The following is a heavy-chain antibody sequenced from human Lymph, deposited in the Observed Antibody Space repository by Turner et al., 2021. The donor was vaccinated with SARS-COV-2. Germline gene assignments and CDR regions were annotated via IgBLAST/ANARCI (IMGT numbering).Heavy chain of an antibody. D-gene: IGHD6-13*01. CDR1: GIIVSRNY. V-gene: IGHV3-53*01. Sequence: EELLVLACGGLILPAGSLMLPCAASGIIVSRNYMNWVRQAPGKGLEWVSVIYSGGSTYYADSVKGRFTISRDNSKNTLYLQMNSLRVEDTAVYYCARDLGTYGMDDWGQGTTVTVSS. CDR3: ARDLGTYGMDD. J-gene: IGHJ6*02. CDR2: IYSGGST.